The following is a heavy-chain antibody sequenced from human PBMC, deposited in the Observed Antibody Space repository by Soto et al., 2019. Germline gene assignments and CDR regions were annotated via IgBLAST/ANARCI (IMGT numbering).Heavy chain of an antibody. CDR3: TGVVRGVRGGARFDP. D-gene: IGHD3-10*01. Sequence: QVQLVQSGAEVKKPGSSVKVSCKASGGTFSSYAISWVRQAPGQGLEWMGGIIPIFGTANYAQKFQGRVTITADESTRTAYMELSSVRSEDTAVYYCTGVVRGVRGGARFDPWGQGTLVTVSS. CDR1: GGTFSSYA. J-gene: IGHJ5*02. V-gene: IGHV1-69*01. CDR2: IIPIFGTA.